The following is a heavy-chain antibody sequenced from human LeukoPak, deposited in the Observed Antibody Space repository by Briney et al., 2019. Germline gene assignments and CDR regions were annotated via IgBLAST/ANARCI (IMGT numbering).Heavy chain of an antibody. CDR3: ARDAPVYYYDSSGYSVDAFDI. V-gene: IGHV1-8*03. D-gene: IGHD3-22*01. J-gene: IGHJ3*02. CDR1: GYTFTSYD. CDR2: MNPNSGNT. Sequence: VKVSCKASGYTFTSYDINWVRQATGQGLEWMGWMNPNSGNTGYAQKFQGRVTITRNTSISTAYMELSSLRSEDTAVYYCARDAPVYYYDSSGYSVDAFDIWGQGTMVTVSS.